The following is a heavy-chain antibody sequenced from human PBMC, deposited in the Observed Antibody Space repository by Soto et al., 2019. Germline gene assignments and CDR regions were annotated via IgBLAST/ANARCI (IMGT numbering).Heavy chain of an antibody. CDR1: GGSVSSGSYY. D-gene: IGHD3-10*01. Sequence: QVQLQESGPGLVKPSETLSLTCTVSGGSVSSGSYYWSWIRQPPGKGLEWIGYIYYSGSTNYNPYLKSRVTISVDTSKNQVSLKLSSVTAADTAVYYCARDRDMVRGVIGVRWFDPWGQGTLVTVSS. J-gene: IGHJ5*02. CDR3: ARDRDMVRGVIGVRWFDP. V-gene: IGHV4-61*01. CDR2: IYYSGST.